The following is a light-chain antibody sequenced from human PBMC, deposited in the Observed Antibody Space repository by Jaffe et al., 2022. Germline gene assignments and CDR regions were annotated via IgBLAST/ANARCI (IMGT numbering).Light chain of an antibody. Sequence: QSALTQPASVSGSPGQSITISCTGTSSDVGAYNYVSWYQQHPGKAPKLMIYDVSNRPSGVSNRFSGSKSGNTASLTISGLQAEDEADYYCSSYTSSSTHNYVFGTGTNVIVL. CDR2: DVS. CDR1: SSDVGAYNY. V-gene: IGLV2-14*03. CDR3: SSYTSSSTHNYV. J-gene: IGLJ1*01.